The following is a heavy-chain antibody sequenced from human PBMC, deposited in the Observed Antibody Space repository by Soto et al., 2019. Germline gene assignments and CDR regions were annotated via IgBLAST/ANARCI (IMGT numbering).Heavy chain of an antibody. Sequence: GGSLRLSCAASGFTFSSYEMNWVRQAPGKGLEWVSYISSSGSTIYYADSVKGRFTISRDNATNSLYLQMNSLRAEDTAVYYCARAKKWDPVNACWGQGTLVTVSS. V-gene: IGHV3-48*03. CDR2: ISSSGSTI. D-gene: IGHD1-26*01. CDR3: ARAKKWDPVNAC. CDR1: GFTFSSYE. J-gene: IGHJ4*02.